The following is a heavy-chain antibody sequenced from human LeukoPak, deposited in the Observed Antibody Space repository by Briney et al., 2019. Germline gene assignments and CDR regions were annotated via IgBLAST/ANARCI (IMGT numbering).Heavy chain of an antibody. V-gene: IGHV3-7*01. Sequence: PGGSLRLSCVASGFTFSSYWMSWVRQAPGKGLEWVANIKQDGSEKYYVDSVKGRFTISRDNAKNSLYLQMNSLRAEDTAVYYCARALRYCTNGVCYTGGYWGQGTLVTVSS. J-gene: IGHJ4*02. CDR3: ARALRYCTNGVCYTGGY. CDR2: IKQDGSEK. CDR1: GFTFSSYW. D-gene: IGHD2-8*01.